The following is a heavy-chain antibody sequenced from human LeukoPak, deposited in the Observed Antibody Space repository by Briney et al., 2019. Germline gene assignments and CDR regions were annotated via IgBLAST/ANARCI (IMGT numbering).Heavy chain of an antibody. CDR3: ATRWWDSSGPLPC. J-gene: IGHJ4*02. V-gene: IGHV3-66*01. CDR1: GFTVSSNY. CDR2: IYSGGST. Sequence: GGSLRLSCAASGFTVSSNYMSWVRQAPGKGLEWVSVIYSGGSTYYADSVKGRFTISRDNSKNTLYLQMNSLRAEDTAVYYCATRWWDSSGPLPCWGQGTLVTVSS. D-gene: IGHD3-22*01.